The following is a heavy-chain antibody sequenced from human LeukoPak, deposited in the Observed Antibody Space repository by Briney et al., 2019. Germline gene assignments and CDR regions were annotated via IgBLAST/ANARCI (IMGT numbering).Heavy chain of an antibody. CDR1: GFTFSSHG. V-gene: IGHV3-30*03. J-gene: IGHJ6*02. CDR3: AREWGIAASMDV. D-gene: IGHD6-13*01. Sequence: GGSLRLSCAASGFTFSSHGMHWVRQAPGKGLEWVAVISYDGSNKYYADSVKGRFTISRDNSKNTLYLQMNSLRAEDTAVYYCAREWGIAASMDVWGQGTTVTVSS. CDR2: ISYDGSNK.